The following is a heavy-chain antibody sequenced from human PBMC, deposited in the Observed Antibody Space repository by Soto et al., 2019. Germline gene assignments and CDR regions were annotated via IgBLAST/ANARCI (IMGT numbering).Heavy chain of an antibody. CDR3: ARGGRSIAAYDAFDI. Sequence: QAGGSLRLSCAASGFTFSSYAMHWVRQAPGKGLEYVSAISSNGGSTYYANSVKGRFTISRDNSKNTLYLQMGSLRAEDMAVYYCARGGRSIAAYDAFDIWGQGTMVTVSS. V-gene: IGHV3-64*01. D-gene: IGHD6-6*01. J-gene: IGHJ3*02. CDR1: GFTFSSYA. CDR2: ISSNGGST.